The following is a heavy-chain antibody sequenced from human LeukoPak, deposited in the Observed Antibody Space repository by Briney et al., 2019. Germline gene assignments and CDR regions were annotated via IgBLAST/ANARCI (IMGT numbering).Heavy chain of an antibody. V-gene: IGHV4-34*01. J-gene: IGHJ4*02. D-gene: IGHD6-19*01. Sequence: PPETPSLTCAVYGGSFSGYSWSWIRQPPGKGLEWIGEINHSGSTNYTPSLKSRVTISVDTSKNQFSLKLSSVTAADTAVYYCARETPLIAVAGTFDYWGQGTLVTVSS. CDR3: ARETPLIAVAGTFDY. CDR1: GGSFSGYS. CDR2: INHSGST.